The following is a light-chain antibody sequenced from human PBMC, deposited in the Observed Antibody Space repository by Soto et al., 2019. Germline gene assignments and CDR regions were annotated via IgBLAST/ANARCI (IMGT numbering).Light chain of an antibody. Sequence: QSVLTQPPSASGAPGQRVTISCSGSTSNIGSNTVNWYHHLPGTAPKLLIYSHNQRPSGVPDRFSGSRSGTSASLAISGLQSDDEADYYCVAWDDSLNGVVFGGGTKLTVL. CDR1: TSNIGSNT. V-gene: IGLV1-44*01. CDR3: VAWDDSLNGVV. J-gene: IGLJ2*01. CDR2: SHN.